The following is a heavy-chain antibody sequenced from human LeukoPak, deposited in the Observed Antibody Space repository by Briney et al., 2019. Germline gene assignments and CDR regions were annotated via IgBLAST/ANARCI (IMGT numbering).Heavy chain of an antibody. CDR1: GFTFSSYG. CDR2: IWYDGSNK. CDR3: ARGGPSVVPAATRFDP. Sequence: GRSLRLSCAASGFTFSSYGMHWVRQAPGKGLEWVAVIWYDGSNKYYADSVKGRFTISRDNSKNTLYLQMNSLRAEDTAVYYCARGGPSVVPAATRFDPWGQGTLVTVSS. J-gene: IGHJ5*02. D-gene: IGHD2-2*01. V-gene: IGHV3-33*01.